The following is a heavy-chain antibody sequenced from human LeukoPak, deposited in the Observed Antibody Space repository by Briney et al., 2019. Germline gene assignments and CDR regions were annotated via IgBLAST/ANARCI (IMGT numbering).Heavy chain of an antibody. J-gene: IGHJ6*03. CDR3: ARTEESGYSYGYFGYYYYMDV. D-gene: IGHD5-18*01. Sequence: PSETLSLTCTVSGGSISSYYWSWIRQPPGKGLEYIGYIYYSGSTNYNPSLKSRVTISVDTSKNQFSLKLSSVTAADTAVYYCARTEESGYSYGYFGYYYYMDVWAKGPRSPSP. CDR1: GGSISSYY. CDR2: IYYSGST. V-gene: IGHV4-59*01.